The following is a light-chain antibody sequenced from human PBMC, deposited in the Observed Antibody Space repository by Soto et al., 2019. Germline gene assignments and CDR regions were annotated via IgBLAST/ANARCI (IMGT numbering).Light chain of an antibody. CDR3: AAWDESPNVPV. CDR1: NSNIGRNT. J-gene: IGLJ3*02. CDR2: SDN. V-gene: IGLV1-44*01. Sequence: QAVVTQPTSASGTPGQRVPISCSGSNSNIGRNTVNWYQQFPGAAPNLLIHSDNQRPSGVPDRFSGSRSGTSASLAISGLQSEDEADYYCAAWDESPNVPVFGGGTKLTVL.